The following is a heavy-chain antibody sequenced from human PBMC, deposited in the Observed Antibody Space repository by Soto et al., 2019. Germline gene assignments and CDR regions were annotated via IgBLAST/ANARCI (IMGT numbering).Heavy chain of an antibody. Sequence: PSETLSLTCAVYGGSFSGYYWSWIRQPPGKGLEWIGEINHSGSTNYNPSLKSRVTISVDTSKNQFSLKLSSVTAADTAVYYCARGPIRDIVVVPAAIVPEGYWFDPWGQGTLVTVSS. D-gene: IGHD2-2*01. J-gene: IGHJ5*02. CDR3: ARGPIRDIVVVPAAIVPEGYWFDP. CDR2: INHSGST. V-gene: IGHV4-34*01. CDR1: GGSFSGYY.